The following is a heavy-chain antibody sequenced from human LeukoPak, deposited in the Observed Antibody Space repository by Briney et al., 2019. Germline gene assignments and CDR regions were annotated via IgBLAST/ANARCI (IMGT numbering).Heavy chain of an antibody. CDR1: GFTFSSYG. Sequence: PGGSLRLSCAASGFTFSSYGMHWVRQAPGKGLEWVAVIWYDGSNKYYADSVKGRLTISRDNSKNTLYLQMNSLRAEDTAVYYCARDGPDDAFDIWGQGTMVTVSS. J-gene: IGHJ3*02. V-gene: IGHV3-33*01. CDR2: IWYDGSNK. CDR3: ARDGPDDAFDI.